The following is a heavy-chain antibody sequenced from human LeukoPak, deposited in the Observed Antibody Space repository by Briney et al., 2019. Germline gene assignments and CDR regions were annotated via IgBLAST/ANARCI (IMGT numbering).Heavy chain of an antibody. V-gene: IGHV1-69*13. CDR3: ARSSVVAAIMGWFDP. CDR2: IIPIFGTA. Sequence: SVKVSCKASGGTFISYAISWVRQAPGQGLEWMGGIIPIFGTANYAQKFQGRVTITADESTSTAYMELSSLRSEDTAVYYCARSSVVAAIMGWFDPWGQGTLVTVSS. D-gene: IGHD2-15*01. J-gene: IGHJ5*02. CDR1: GGTFISYA.